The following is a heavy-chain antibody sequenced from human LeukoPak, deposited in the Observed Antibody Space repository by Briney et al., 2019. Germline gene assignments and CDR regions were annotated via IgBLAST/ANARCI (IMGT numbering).Heavy chain of an antibody. J-gene: IGHJ4*02. Sequence: PGGSLRLSCAASGFTFSSYGMHWVRQAPGKGLEWVAVISYDGSNKYYADSVKGRFTISRDNSKNTLYLQMNSLRAEDTAVYYCAKDSGYSYGYYFDCWGQGTLVTVSS. D-gene: IGHD5-18*01. V-gene: IGHV3-30*18. CDR3: AKDSGYSYGYYFDC. CDR2: ISYDGSNK. CDR1: GFTFSSYG.